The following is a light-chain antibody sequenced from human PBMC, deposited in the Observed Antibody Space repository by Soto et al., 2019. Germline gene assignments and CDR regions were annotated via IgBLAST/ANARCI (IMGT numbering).Light chain of an antibody. CDR3: QQYHNWPPLT. V-gene: IGKV3-15*01. Sequence: EIVMTQSPATLSVSPGERATLSCRASQSVSSNLAWYQQKPGQAPRLLIFGASNRATGIPARFSGSGSGTEFTLTISILQSEDFAFYYCQQYHNWPPLTFGGGTEVEIK. J-gene: IGKJ4*01. CDR1: QSVSSN. CDR2: GAS.